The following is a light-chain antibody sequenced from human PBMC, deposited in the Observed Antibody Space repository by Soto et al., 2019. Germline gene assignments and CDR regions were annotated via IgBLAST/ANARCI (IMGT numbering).Light chain of an antibody. V-gene: IGKV3-15*01. CDR1: QNIGGN. Sequence: EIEMTQSPAALSVSPGQSVTLSCRSSQNIGGNLAWYQQRPGQSPRLLIYAASDRATGVPARFSGSGSGTELTITINSLQSEDCAIYYCQQRSNWPPITFGQGTRLEI. CDR2: AAS. J-gene: IGKJ5*01. CDR3: QQRSNWPPIT.